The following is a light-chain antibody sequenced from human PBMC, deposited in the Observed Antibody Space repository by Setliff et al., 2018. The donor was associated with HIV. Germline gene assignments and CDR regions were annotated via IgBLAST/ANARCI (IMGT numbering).Light chain of an antibody. J-gene: IGLJ1*01. V-gene: IGLV2-14*03. CDR2: DVT. CDR3: WSYAGSYTLYV. CDR1: SSDIGDYES. Sequence: QSVLTQPASVSGSPGQSITISCTGSSSDIGDYESVSWYQQHPGEVPKLMIYDVTKRPSGVSNRFSASKSGNTASLTISGLQAEDEADYYCWSYAGSYTLYVFGTGTKVTVL.